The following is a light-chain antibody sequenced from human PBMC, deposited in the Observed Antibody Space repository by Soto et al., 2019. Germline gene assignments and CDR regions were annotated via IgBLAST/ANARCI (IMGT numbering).Light chain of an antibody. J-gene: IGKJ4*01. CDR1: ERITRS. CDR2: AAS. V-gene: IGKV1-39*01. Sequence: DIQMTQSPSSLSAFVGDRVTITCRAIERITRSLNWFQQKAGKAHKLLSYAASSLQSGAPSRFSGSGSGTDFTLTISSLQPEDYATYYCQQSYSSPLTFGGGTKVEL. CDR3: QQSYSSPLT.